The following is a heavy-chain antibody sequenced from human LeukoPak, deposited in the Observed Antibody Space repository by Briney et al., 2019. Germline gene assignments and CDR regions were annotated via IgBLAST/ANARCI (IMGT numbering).Heavy chain of an antibody. CDR1: GGSISSYY. Sequence: SETLSLTCTVSGGSISSYYWSWIRQPPGKGLEWIGYIYYSGSTNYNPSLKSRVTISVDTSKNQFSLKLSSVTAADTAVYYCARGGLAAPPGYAFDLWGQGTMVTVSS. J-gene: IGHJ3*01. D-gene: IGHD2-15*01. CDR3: ARGGLAAPPGYAFDL. CDR2: IYYSGST. V-gene: IGHV4-59*01.